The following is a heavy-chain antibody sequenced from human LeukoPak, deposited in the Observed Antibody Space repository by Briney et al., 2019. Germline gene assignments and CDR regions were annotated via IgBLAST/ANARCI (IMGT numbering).Heavy chain of an antibody. CDR1: GFTFSSYW. V-gene: IGHV3-7*01. J-gene: IGHJ4*02. Sequence: GGSLRLSCAASGFTFSSYWMSWVRQAPGKGLEWVANIKQDGSEKHFGDSVKGRFTISRGNAKKSLYLQMNSLRVEDTAIYYCAKVTGVQFLEPAFWGQGTLVTVSS. CDR3: AKVTGVQFLEPAF. CDR2: IKQDGSEK. D-gene: IGHD3-3*01.